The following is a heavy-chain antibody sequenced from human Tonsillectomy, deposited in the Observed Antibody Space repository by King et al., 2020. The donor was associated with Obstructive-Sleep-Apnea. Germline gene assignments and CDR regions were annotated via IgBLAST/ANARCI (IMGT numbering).Heavy chain of an antibody. V-gene: IGHV4-59*01. CDR3: ARDNYGNNLGWFFDL. CDR1: GGSISSYF. J-gene: IGHJ2*01. D-gene: IGHD4-11*01. CDR2: ITYSGST. Sequence: QLQESGPGLVKPSETLSLTCTYSGGSISSYFWSWIRQPPGKGLEWIGYITYSGSTNYNPSLKSRVTISMDTSKNQFSLRLNSVTAADTAVYYCARDNYGNNLGWFFDLWGRGTLVTVSS.